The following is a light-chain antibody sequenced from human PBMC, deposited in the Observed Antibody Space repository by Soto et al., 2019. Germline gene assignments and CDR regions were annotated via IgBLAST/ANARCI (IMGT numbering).Light chain of an antibody. Sequence: EIVLTQSPGTLSLSPGERATLSCRASQSVSSIYLAWYQQKPGQAPRLLIYGASSRATGIPDRFSGSGSGTDFTLTISRLEPEDFAVYYCQQYGSSPPVTFGQGTKVELK. CDR2: GAS. CDR1: QSVSSIY. J-gene: IGKJ1*01. V-gene: IGKV3-20*01. CDR3: QQYGSSPPVT.